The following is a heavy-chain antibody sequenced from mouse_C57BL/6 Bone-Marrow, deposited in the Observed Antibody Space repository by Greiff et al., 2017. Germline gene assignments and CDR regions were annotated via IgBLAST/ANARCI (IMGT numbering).Heavy chain of an antibody. Sequence: EVQLQQSGPELVKPGASVKISCKASGYTFTDYYMNWVKQSHGKSLEWIGDINPNNGGTSYNQKFKGKATLTVGKSSSTAYMELLSLTSEDSAVYYCARVRREYYYGSFYWYFDVWGTGTTVTVSS. D-gene: IGHD1-1*01. CDR2: INPNNGGT. CDR1: GYTFTDYY. CDR3: ARVRREYYYGSFYWYFDV. J-gene: IGHJ1*03. V-gene: IGHV1-26*01.